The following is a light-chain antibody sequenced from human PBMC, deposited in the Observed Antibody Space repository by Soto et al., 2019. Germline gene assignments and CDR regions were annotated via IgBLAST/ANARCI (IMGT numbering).Light chain of an antibody. J-gene: IGKJ3*01. CDR1: QSVSSN. CDR3: QQYNNRPPFT. CDR2: GAS. Sequence: EIVMTQSPATLSVSPGERATLSCRASQSVSSNLAWSQQKPGQAPRLLIYGASTRPTGIPARFSGSGSGTESTLTLSSLQSEDFAVYYCQQYNNRPPFTFGPGTKVDIK. V-gene: IGKV3-15*01.